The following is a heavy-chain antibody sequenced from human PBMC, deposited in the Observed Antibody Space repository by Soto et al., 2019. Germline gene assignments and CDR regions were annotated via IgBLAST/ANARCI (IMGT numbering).Heavy chain of an antibody. CDR3: ARDYWTPRPPLYGMDV. CDR1: GYTFTNFY. D-gene: IGHD6-6*01. V-gene: IGHV1-46*01. Sequence: ASVKVSCKASGYTFTNFYIHWVRQAPGQGLEWMGIINPSVGSTSYAQKFQGRVTMTRDTSTSTAYMELNSLRSEDTAVYYCARDYWTPRPPLYGMDVWGQGTTVTVSS. CDR2: INPSVGST. J-gene: IGHJ6*02.